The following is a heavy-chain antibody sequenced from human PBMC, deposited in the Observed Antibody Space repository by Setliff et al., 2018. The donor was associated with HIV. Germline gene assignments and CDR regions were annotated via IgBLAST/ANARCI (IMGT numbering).Heavy chain of an antibody. D-gene: IGHD3-22*01. CDR2: INPHTGVT. Sequence: ASVKVSCKTSGYIFIRYYIFWVRQAPGQGLEWMGNINPHTGVTRYAEKFQGRVTMARDTSIRTAYMELSRLTSDDTAVYFCARDKYYDSSANYFDRWGQGTLVTVSS. V-gene: IGHV1-2*02. J-gene: IGHJ5*02. CDR1: GYIFIRYY. CDR3: ARDKYYDSSANYFDR.